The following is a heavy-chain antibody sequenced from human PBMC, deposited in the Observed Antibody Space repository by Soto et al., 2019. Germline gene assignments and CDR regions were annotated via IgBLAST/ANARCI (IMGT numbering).Heavy chain of an antibody. CDR3: ARDVSSSGLFADY. J-gene: IGHJ4*02. D-gene: IGHD6-6*01. CDR1: GGSISSYY. V-gene: IGHV4-59*01. CDR2: IYYSGST. Sequence: SETLSLTCTVSGGSISSYYWSWIRQPPGKGLEWIGYIYYSGSTNYNPSLKSRVTISVDTSKNQFSLKLSSVTAADTAVYYCARDVSSSGLFADYWGQGTLVTVSS.